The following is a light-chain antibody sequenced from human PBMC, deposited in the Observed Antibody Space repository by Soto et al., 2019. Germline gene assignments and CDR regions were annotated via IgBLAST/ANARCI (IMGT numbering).Light chain of an antibody. CDR3: ATWDDSLNGFYV. J-gene: IGLJ1*01. Sequence: QSVLSQPPSASGTPGQRVTISCSGSSSNIGSNTVSWYQQFPGTAPKLLIYFNIQRPSGVPDRFSGSKSGTSASLAISGLRSDDEADYFCATWDDSLNGFYVFGTGTKVTVL. V-gene: IGLV1-44*01. CDR1: SSNIGSNT. CDR2: FNI.